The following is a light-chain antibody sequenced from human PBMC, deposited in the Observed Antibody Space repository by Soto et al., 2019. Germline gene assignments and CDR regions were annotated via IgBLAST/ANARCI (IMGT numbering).Light chain of an antibody. CDR2: DAS. Sequence: EIVMTQSPAALSVSLGERVSLTCRASQAVSSYLAWYQQKPGQAPRLLISDASTRATDIPDRFSGSGSGTDFTLTISSLQSSDLAVYYCLQYSTWPPLYTFGQGTKREIK. V-gene: IGKV3-15*01. CDR1: QAVSSY. CDR3: LQYSTWPPLYT. J-gene: IGKJ2*01.